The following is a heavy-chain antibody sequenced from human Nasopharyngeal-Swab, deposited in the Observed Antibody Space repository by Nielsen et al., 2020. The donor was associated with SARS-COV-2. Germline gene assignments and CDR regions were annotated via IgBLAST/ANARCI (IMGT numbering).Heavy chain of an antibody. CDR1: GFTFNSRW. Sequence: GESLKISCAASGFTFNSRWMTWVRQPPGKGLEWVANINKDGTEKNYVDSVKGRFTISRDNVKNSLYLQMGSLRVEDTAVYYCVSRPGPGTAFDLWGQGTLVTVSS. V-gene: IGHV3-7*03. J-gene: IGHJ5*02. CDR2: INKDGTEK. D-gene: IGHD1-1*01. CDR3: VSRPGPGTAFDL.